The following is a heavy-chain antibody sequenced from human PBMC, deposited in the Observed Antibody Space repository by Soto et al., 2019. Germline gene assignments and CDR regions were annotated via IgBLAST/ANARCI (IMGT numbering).Heavy chain of an antibody. J-gene: IGHJ5*02. CDR1: GGTFSSYA. CDR2: IIPIFGTA. V-gene: IGHV1-69*01. CDR3: ARDWAEYSSFANWFDP. Sequence: QVQLVQSGAEVKEPGSSVKVSCKASGGTFSSYAISWVRQAPGQGLEWMGGIIPIFGTANYAQKFQGRVTITADESTSTAYMELSSLRSEDTAVYYCARDWAEYSSFANWFDPWGQGTLVTVSS. D-gene: IGHD6-6*01.